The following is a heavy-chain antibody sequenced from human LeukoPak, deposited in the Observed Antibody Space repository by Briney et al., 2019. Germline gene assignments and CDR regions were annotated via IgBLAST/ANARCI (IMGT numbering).Heavy chain of an antibody. D-gene: IGHD4-23*01. V-gene: IGHV4-39*01. J-gene: IGHJ3*02. CDR1: GGSISISSYY. CDR3: ARPRAKTTVVTFDAFDI. Sequence: PSETLSLTCTVSGGSISISSYYWGWIRQPPGKGLEWIGCIYYSGSTYYNPSLKSRVTISVDTSKNQFSLKLSSVTAADTAVYYCARPRAKTTVVTFDAFDIWGQGTMVTVSS. CDR2: IYYSGST.